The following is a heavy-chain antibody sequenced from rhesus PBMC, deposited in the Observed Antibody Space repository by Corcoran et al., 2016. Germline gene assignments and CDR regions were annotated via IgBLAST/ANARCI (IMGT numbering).Heavy chain of an antibody. J-gene: IGHJ3*01. D-gene: IGHD4-23*01. Sequence: QVQLQESGPGLVKPSETLSLTCAVSGYSISCGSAWSWIRQHPGKGLEWIGHVGGSGGSTNYSPSLKSRVTISKDTSKTHVSLNLSSVTSADTAVYYCARDVRIYSNYDAFDSWGQGLRVTVSS. CDR3: ARDVRIYSNYDAFDS. CDR1: GYSISCGSA. CDR2: VGGSGGST. V-gene: IGHV4-127*01.